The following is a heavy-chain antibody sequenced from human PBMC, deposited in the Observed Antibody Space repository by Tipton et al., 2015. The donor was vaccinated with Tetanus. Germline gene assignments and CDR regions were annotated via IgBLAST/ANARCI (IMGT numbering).Heavy chain of an antibody. J-gene: IGHJ4*02. D-gene: IGHD4-17*01. CDR3: ARAPSQDGDLDD. CDR2: IYYSGST. V-gene: IGHV4-31*03. CDR1: GGSISSGGYY. Sequence: TLSLTCTVSGGSISSGGYYWSWIRQHPGKGLEWIGYIYYSGSTYYNPSLKSRVTISVDTSKNQFSLKLSSVTAADTAVYYCARAPSQDGDLDDWGQGTLVTVPS.